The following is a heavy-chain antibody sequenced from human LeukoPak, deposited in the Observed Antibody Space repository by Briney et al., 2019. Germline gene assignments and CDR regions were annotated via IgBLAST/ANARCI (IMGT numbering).Heavy chain of an antibody. J-gene: IGHJ4*02. D-gene: IGHD6-19*01. CDR2: ISSSSSYI. V-gene: IGHV3-21*01. CDR3: ARYSSGWYGHIDY. Sequence: PGGSLRLSCAASGFTFSSYSMNWVRQAPGKGLEWVSSISSSSSYIYYADSVKGRFTISRDNAKNSLYLQMNSLRAEDTAVYHCARYSSGWYGHIDYWGQGTLVTVSS. CDR1: GFTFSSYS.